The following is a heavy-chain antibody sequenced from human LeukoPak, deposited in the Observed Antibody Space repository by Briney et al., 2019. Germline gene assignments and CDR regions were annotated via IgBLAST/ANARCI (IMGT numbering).Heavy chain of an antibody. V-gene: IGHV3-30-3*01. J-gene: IGHJ6*02. Sequence: SGGSLRLSCAASGFTFSSYAMHWVRQAPGKGLEWVAVISYDGSNKYYADSVKGRFTISRDNSKNTLYLQMNSLRAEDTAVYYCARMRSPPVTTAVRRRDYYGMDVWGQGTTVTVSS. CDR2: ISYDGSNK. CDR1: GFTFSSYA. CDR3: ARMRSPPVTTAVRRRDYYGMDV. D-gene: IGHD4-11*01.